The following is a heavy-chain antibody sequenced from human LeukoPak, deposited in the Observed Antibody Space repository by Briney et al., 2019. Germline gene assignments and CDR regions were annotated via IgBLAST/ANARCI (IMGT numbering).Heavy chain of an antibody. J-gene: IGHJ4*02. D-gene: IGHD3-16*01. Sequence: GGSLRLSCAASGLTFSNAWMSWVRQAPGEGLEWVGRIKRKTDGATTEYVAPGRGSITISRADSKNTLHLQMNRLKTKDPDVYYCATASSGLFYWGQGTLVTVSS. V-gene: IGHV3-15*01. CDR3: ATASSGLFY. CDR2: IKRKTDGATT. CDR1: GLTFSNAW.